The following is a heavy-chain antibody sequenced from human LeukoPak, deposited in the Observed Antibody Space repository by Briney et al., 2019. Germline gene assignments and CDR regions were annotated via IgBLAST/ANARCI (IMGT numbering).Heavy chain of an antibody. CDR1: GGSISSRSDY. D-gene: IGHD4-23*01. V-gene: IGHV4-39*01. CDR2: LDSSGST. Sequence: PSETLSLTCTVSGGSISSRSDYWGWIRQTPGKELVWIGNLDSSGSTYYNPSLKSRVTISVGTSKNQFSLNLRSVTAADTAIYFCSRSHDYGGLYFYYYMDVWGKGTTVTVSS. CDR3: SRSHDYGGLYFYYYMDV. J-gene: IGHJ6*03.